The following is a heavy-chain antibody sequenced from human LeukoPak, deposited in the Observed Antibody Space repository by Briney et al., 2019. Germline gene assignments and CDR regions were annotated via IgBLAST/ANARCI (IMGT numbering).Heavy chain of an antibody. CDR3: ARMGRYYDILTGYYPEYFDY. J-gene: IGHJ4*02. V-gene: IGHV4-39*01. CDR1: GGSISSSSYY. D-gene: IGHD3-9*01. CDR2: IYYSGST. Sequence: SETLSLTCTVSGGSISSSSYYWGWIRQPPGKGLEWIGSIYYSGSTYYNPSLKSRVTISVVTSKNQFSLKLSSVTAADTAVYYCARMGRYYDILTGYYPEYFDYWGQGTLVTVSS.